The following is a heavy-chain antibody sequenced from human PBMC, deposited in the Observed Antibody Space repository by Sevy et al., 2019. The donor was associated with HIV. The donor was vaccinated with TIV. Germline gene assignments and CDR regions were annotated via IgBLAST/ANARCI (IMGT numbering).Heavy chain of an antibody. Sequence: SETLSLTCTVSGGYISSNYWSWIRQPPGKGLEWIAYVYYSGSTNYNPSLKSQVTISVDTSKNQFSLKLSSVTAADTAVYYCARVGSDWELDYWGQGTLVTVS. J-gene: IGHJ4*02. V-gene: IGHV4-59*01. CDR1: GGYISSNY. CDR2: VYYSGST. CDR3: ARVGSDWELDY. D-gene: IGHD1-26*01.